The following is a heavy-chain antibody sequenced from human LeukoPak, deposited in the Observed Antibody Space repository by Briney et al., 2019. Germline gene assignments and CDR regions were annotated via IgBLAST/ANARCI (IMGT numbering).Heavy chain of an antibody. D-gene: IGHD3-22*01. J-gene: IGHJ4*02. CDR3: AKVQYYYDSSHPFDY. V-gene: IGHV3-30*18. Sequence: PGGSLRLSCAASGFTFSSYGMHWVRQAPGKGLEWVAVISYDGSNKYYADSVKGRFTISRDNSKNTLYLQMNSLRAEDTAVYYCAKVQYYYDSSHPFDYWGQGTLVTVSS. CDR2: ISYDGSNK. CDR1: GFTFSSYG.